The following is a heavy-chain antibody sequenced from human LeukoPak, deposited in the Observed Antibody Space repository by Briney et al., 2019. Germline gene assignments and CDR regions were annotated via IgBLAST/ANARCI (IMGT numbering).Heavy chain of an antibody. CDR3: ARPESESTGSLGAFDV. CDR1: GFSFSSYT. D-gene: IGHD3-22*01. CDR2: ISSGSGYI. V-gene: IGHV3-21*01. J-gene: IGHJ3*01. Sequence: GGSLRLSCAASGFSFSSYTMNWVRQAPGKGLEWVSSISSGSGYIYYADSVKGRFTIPRDNAKNSLYLQMNSLRDEDTAVYYCARPESESTGSLGAFDVWGQGTMVTVSS.